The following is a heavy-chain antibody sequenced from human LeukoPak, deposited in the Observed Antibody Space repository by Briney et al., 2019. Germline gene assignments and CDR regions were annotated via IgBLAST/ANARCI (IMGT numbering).Heavy chain of an antibody. J-gene: IGHJ4*02. D-gene: IGHD3-9*01. V-gene: IGHV3-64D*06. CDR3: VKGGYDILTGYYLFAY. CDR1: GFAFSSYA. CDR2: ISSKGGST. Sequence: PGGSLRLSCSSSGFAFSSYAMHWVRQAPGEGLEYVSAISSKGGSTYYAVSVEGRFTISRDNPENTLYLQMSSLRAEDTAVYYCVKGGYDILTGYYLFAYWGQGTLVTVSS.